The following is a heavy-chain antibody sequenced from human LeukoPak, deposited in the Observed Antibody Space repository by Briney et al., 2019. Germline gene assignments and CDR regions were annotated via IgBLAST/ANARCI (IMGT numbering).Heavy chain of an antibody. J-gene: IGHJ4*02. D-gene: IGHD3-10*01. Sequence: ASVKVSCKASGYTFTSYGISWVRQAPGQGLEWMGWISAYNGNTNYAQKLQGRVTIISDTSASTAYMELSSLRSEDTAVYYCARSNSGSYDYWGQGTLVTVSS. CDR1: GYTFTSYG. CDR2: ISAYNGNT. CDR3: ARSNSGSYDY. V-gene: IGHV1-18*01.